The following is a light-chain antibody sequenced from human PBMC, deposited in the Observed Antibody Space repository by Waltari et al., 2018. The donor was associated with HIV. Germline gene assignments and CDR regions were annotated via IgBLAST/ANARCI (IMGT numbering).Light chain of an antibody. V-gene: IGKV1-9*01. CDR1: QGLSSY. CDR3: QQLNSYPYT. CDR2: AAS. Sequence: DIQLTQSPSFLSASVGDRVTITCRASQGLSSYLAWYQQKPGIAPKLLIYAASTLQSGVPSRFSGSGSGTEFTLTISSLQPEDFATYYCQQLNSYPYTFGQGTKLEIK. J-gene: IGKJ2*01.